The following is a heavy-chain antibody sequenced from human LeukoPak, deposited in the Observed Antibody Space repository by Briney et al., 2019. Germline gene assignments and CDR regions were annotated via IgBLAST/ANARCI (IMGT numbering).Heavy chain of an antibody. CDR2: ISSSSSYI. Sequence: PGGSLRLSCAASGFTFSSYSMNWVRQAPGKGLEWVSSISSSSSYIYYADSVKGRFTISRDNAKNSLYLQMSSLRAEDTAVYYCARDLVATDATFDYWGQGTLVTVSS. CDR3: ARDLVATDATFDY. J-gene: IGHJ4*02. D-gene: IGHD5-12*01. CDR1: GFTFSSYS. V-gene: IGHV3-21*01.